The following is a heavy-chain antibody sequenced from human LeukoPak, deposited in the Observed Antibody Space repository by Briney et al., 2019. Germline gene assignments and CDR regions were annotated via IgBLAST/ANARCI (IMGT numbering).Heavy chain of an antibody. CDR2: INTNTGNP. Sequence: ASVKVSCKASGYTFTSYSINWVRQAPGQGPELMGWINTNTGNPTYAQGFTGRFVFSLDTSVSTAYLQISSLKAEDTAVYYCANNNPGYSSGWYCFDYWGQGTLVTVSS. J-gene: IGHJ4*02. V-gene: IGHV7-4-1*02. CDR3: ANNNPGYSSGWYCFDY. CDR1: GYTFTSYS. D-gene: IGHD6-19*01.